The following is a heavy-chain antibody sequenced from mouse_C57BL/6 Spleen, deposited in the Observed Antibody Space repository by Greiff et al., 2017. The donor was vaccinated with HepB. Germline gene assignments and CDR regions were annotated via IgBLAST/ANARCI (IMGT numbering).Heavy chain of an antibody. CDR2: IDPEDGET. CDR3: ARGYYGSSPLFAY. Sequence: EVQLQQSGAELVKPGASVKLSCTASGFNIKDYYMHWVKQRTEQGLEWIGRIDPEDGETKYAPKFQGKATITADTSSNTAYLQLSILTSEDTAFYYCARGYYGSSPLFAYWGQGTLVTVSA. V-gene: IGHV14-2*01. CDR1: GFNIKDYY. J-gene: IGHJ3*01. D-gene: IGHD1-1*01.